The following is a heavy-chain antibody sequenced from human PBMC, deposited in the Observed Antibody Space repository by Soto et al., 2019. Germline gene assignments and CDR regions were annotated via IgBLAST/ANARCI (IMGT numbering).Heavy chain of an antibody. CDR1: GGSISSYY. Sequence: QVQLQESGPGLVKPSETLSLTCTVSGGSISSYYWSWIRQPPGKGLEWIGYIYYSGSTNYTPSLKSRVTISVDTSKNQFSLKLSSVTAADTAVYYCARYSGYVTDAFDICGQGTMVTVSS. CDR2: IYYSGST. V-gene: IGHV4-59*08. CDR3: ARYSGYVTDAFDI. D-gene: IGHD5-12*01. J-gene: IGHJ3*02.